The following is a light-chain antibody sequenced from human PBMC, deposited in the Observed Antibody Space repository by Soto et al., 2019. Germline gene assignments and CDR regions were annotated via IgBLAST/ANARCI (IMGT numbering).Light chain of an antibody. CDR3: SSYTSSSTLV. CDR2: EVR. V-gene: IGLV2-18*02. Sequence: QSALTQPPSVSGSPGQSDTISSTGTSSDVGSYNRVSWYQQPPGTAPKLMIYEVRNRPSGVPDRFSGSKSGNTASLTISGLQAEDEADYYCSSYTSSSTLVFGGGTKVTVL. CDR1: SSDVGSYNR. J-gene: IGLJ2*01.